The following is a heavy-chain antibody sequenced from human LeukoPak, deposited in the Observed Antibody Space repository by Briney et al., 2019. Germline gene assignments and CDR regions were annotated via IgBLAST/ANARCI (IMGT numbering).Heavy chain of an antibody. CDR3: AREPGYSSSWYDAFDI. V-gene: IGHV1-69*04. J-gene: IGHJ3*02. CDR2: IIPILGIA. Sequence: PGGSLRLSCAASGFTFSSYAISWVRQAPGQGLEWVGRIIPILGIANYAQKFQGRVTITADKSTSTAYMELSSLRSEDTAVYYCAREPGYSSSWYDAFDIWGQGTMVTVSS. D-gene: IGHD6-13*01. CDR1: GFTFSSYA.